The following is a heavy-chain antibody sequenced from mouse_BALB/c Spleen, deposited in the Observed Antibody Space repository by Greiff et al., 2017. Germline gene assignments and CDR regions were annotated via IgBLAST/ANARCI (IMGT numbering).Heavy chain of an antibody. CDR1: GYTFTSYY. CDR3: ARDSPEEGNYVFAY. D-gene: IGHD2-1*01. Sequence: QVQLQQSGPELVKPGASVRISCKASGYTFTSYYIHWVKQRPGQGLEWIGWIYPGNVNTKYNEKFKGKATLTADKSSSTAYMQLSSLTSEDSAVYFCARDSPEEGNYVFAYWGQGTLVTVSA. CDR2: IYPGNVNT. V-gene: IGHV1S56*01. J-gene: IGHJ3*01.